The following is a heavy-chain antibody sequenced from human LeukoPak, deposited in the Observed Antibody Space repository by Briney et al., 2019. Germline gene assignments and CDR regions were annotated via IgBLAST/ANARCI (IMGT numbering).Heavy chain of an antibody. CDR3: ARGQPEEQWLVVGNWFDP. Sequence: SETLSLTCTVSGGSISSYYWSWIRQPPGKGLEWIGYIYYSGSADYNPSLKSRVTISVDTSKNQFSLKLSSVTAADTAVYYCARGQPEEQWLVVGNWFDPWGQGTLVTVSS. CDR1: GGSISSYY. V-gene: IGHV4-59*01. J-gene: IGHJ5*02. CDR2: IYYSGSA. D-gene: IGHD6-19*01.